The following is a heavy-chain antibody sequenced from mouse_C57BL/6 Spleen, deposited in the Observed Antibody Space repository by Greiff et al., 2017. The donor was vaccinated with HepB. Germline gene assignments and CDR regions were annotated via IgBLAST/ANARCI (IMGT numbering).Heavy chain of an antibody. CDR2: ISYDGSN. CDR3: ARMVLDY. V-gene: IGHV3-6*01. D-gene: IGHD2-3*01. CDR1: GYSITSGYY. J-gene: IGHJ2*01. Sequence: EVKLVESGPGLVKPSQSLSLTCSVTGYSITSGYYWNWIRQFPGNKLEWMGYISYDGSNNYNPSLKNRISITRDTSKNQFFLKLNSVTTEDTATYYCARMVLDYWGQGTTLTVSS.